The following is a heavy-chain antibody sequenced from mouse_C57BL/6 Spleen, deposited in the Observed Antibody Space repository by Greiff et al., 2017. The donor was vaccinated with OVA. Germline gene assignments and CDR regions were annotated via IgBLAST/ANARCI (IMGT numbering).Heavy chain of an antibody. CDR3: TRPTVALDY. J-gene: IGHJ2*01. CDR2: IDPETGGT. CDR1: GYTFTDYE. V-gene: IGHV1-15*01. D-gene: IGHD1-1*01. Sequence: VKLQQSGAELVRPGASVTLSCKASGYTFTDYEMHWVKQTPVHGLEWIGAIDPETGGTAYNQKFKGKAILTADKSSSTAYMELRSLTSEDSAVYYCTRPTVALDYWGQGTTLTVSS.